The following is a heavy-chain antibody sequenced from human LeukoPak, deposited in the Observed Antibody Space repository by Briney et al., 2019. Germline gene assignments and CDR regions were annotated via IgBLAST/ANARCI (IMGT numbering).Heavy chain of an antibody. D-gene: IGHD3-3*01. CDR3: ARDRRDRHYDFWSSYIYYYYYMDV. V-gene: IGHV4-30-4*08. Sequence: PSQTLSLTCTVSGGSISSGDYYWSWIRQPPGKGLEWIGYIYYSGSTYYNPSLKSRVTISVDTSKNQFSLKLSSVTAADTAVYYCARDRRDRHYDFWSSYIYYYYYMDVWGKGTTVTVSS. CDR2: IYYSGST. CDR1: GGSISSGDYY. J-gene: IGHJ6*03.